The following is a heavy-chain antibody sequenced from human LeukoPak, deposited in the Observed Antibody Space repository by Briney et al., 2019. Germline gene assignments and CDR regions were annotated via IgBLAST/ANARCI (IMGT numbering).Heavy chain of an antibody. D-gene: IGHD6-13*01. Sequence: GASVKVSCKASGYTFTSYGISWVRQAPGQGLEWMGWISAYNGGTNYAQKFQGWVTMTRDTSISTAYMELSRLRSDDTAVYYCALLPYIAAAGTDAFDIWGQGTMVTVSS. CDR3: ALLPYIAAAGTDAFDI. CDR1: GYTFTSYG. J-gene: IGHJ3*02. CDR2: ISAYNGGT. V-gene: IGHV1-18*01.